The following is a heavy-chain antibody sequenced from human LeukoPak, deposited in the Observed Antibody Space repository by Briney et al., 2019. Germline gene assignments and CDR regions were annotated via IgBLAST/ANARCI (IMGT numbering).Heavy chain of an antibody. Sequence: ASVKVSCKASGYTFTGYYMHWVRQAPGQGLEWMGWINPNSGGTNYAQKFQGRVTMTRDTSISTAYMELSRLRSDDTAVYYCARVGSRIVGATKILDYRGQGTLVTVSS. CDR2: INPNSGGT. D-gene: IGHD1-26*01. CDR3: ARVGSRIVGATKILDY. J-gene: IGHJ4*02. CDR1: GYTFTGYY. V-gene: IGHV1-2*02.